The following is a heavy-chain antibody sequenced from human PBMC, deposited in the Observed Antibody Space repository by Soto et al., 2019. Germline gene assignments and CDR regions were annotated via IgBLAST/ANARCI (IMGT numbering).Heavy chain of an antibody. J-gene: IGHJ4*02. CDR3: SHSVLRYFDY. V-gene: IGHV2-5*02. Sequence: QVTLKESGPTLVKPTQTLTLTCTFSGFSLNTSGVGVGWIRQPPGKALEWLGLIFWDDDKRYSPSLKSRLTTAKDTSKNQVVLTMTNMDPVDTATSYCSHSVLRYFDYWGQGTLVTVSS. D-gene: IGHD4-17*01. CDR2: IFWDDDK. CDR1: GFSLNTSGVG.